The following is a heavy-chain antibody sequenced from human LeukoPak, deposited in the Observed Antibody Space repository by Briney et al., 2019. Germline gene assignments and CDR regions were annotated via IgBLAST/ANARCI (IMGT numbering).Heavy chain of an antibody. CDR2: ISRSSSPI. D-gene: IGHD6-13*01. J-gene: IGHJ1*01. V-gene: IGHV3-48*04. Sequence: GGSLRLSCAASGFTFSSYSMNWVRQAPGKGLEWISYISRSSSPIYYADSVKGRFTISRDNAKNSLYLQMNSLRAEDTAVYYCARDPAHIAAAGTGGEYFQHWGQGTLVTVSS. CDR1: GFTFSSYS. CDR3: ARDPAHIAAAGTGGEYFQH.